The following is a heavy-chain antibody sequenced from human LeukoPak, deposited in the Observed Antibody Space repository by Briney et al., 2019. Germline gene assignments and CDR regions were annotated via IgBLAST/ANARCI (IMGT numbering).Heavy chain of an antibody. D-gene: IGHD4-17*01. CDR1: GFTFSDYY. V-gene: IGHV3-74*01. Sequence: PGGSLRLSCAASGFTFSDYYMSWIRQAPGKGLVWVSRFNSDARSAYYADSVKGRFTISRDNAKNTLYLQMNSLRAEDTAVYYCARGRYYLDSWGQGTLVTVSS. CDR3: ARGRYYLDS. J-gene: IGHJ4*02. CDR2: FNSDARSA.